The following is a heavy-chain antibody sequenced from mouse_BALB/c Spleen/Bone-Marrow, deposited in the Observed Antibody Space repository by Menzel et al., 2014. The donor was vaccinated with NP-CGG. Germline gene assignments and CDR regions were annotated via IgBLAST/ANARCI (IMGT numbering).Heavy chain of an antibody. CDR1: GYTFTSHV. D-gene: IGHD2-10*02. CDR3: ARSPSYGNYVDY. CDR2: INPYNDGT. Sequence: EVQVVESGPELVKPGASVKMSCKASGYTFTSHVMHWVKQKPGQGLEWIGYINPYNDGTKYNEKFKGKATLTSDKSSSTAYMELSSLTSEDSAVYYCARSPSYGNYVDYWGQGTSVTVSS. V-gene: IGHV1-14*01. J-gene: IGHJ4*01.